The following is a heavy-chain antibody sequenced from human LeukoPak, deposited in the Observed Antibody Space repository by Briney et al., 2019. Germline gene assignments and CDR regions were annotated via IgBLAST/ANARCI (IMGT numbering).Heavy chain of an antibody. CDR3: AREGYYGSGSYYKGGNFDY. CDR2: IYHSGST. V-gene: IGHV4-39*07. D-gene: IGHD3-10*01. Sequence: SETLSLTCTVSGGSISSSSYYWGWIRQPPGKGLEWIGSIYHSGSTYYNPSLKSRVTISVDTSKNQFSLKLSSVTAADTAVYYCAREGYYGSGSYYKGGNFDYWGQGTLVTVSS. J-gene: IGHJ4*02. CDR1: GGSISSSSYY.